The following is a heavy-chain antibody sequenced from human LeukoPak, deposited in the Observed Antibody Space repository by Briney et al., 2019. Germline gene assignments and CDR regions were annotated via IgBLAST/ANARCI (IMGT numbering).Heavy chain of an antibody. CDR1: GYTFTVYY. Sequence: ASLKVSCKPSGYTFTVYYMHCIRQSPGQGLEWMGWINPNSGGTNYAQKFQGRVTMTRDTSISTAYMELSRLRSDDTAVYYCARLHDAFDIWGQGTVVTVSS. V-gene: IGHV1-2*02. J-gene: IGHJ3*02. CDR3: ARLHDAFDI. CDR2: INPNSGGT.